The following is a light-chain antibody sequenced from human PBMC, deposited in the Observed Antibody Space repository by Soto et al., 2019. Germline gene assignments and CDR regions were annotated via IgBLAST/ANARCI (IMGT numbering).Light chain of an antibody. V-gene: IGKV1-39*01. Sequence: DIQLTQSPSSLSASVGDKVTITCRASQSIRSYLNWVQQKPGKAPKLLIYDASSLQSGVPSRFSGSGSGTDLTITISSLQPEDFETYYCQQSYTTPITFGQGTKVDIK. CDR2: DAS. CDR3: QQSYTTPIT. CDR1: QSIRSY. J-gene: IGKJ1*01.